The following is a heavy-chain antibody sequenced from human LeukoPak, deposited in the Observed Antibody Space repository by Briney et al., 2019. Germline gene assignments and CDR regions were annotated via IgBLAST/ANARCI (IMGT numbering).Heavy chain of an antibody. D-gene: IGHD3-10*01. J-gene: IGHJ6*03. CDR1: GYTFTGYY. CDR2: INPNSGGT. Sequence: GASVKVSCKASGYTFTGYYMHWVRQAPGQGLEWMGRINPNSGGTNYAQKFRGRVTMTRDTSISTAYMELSRLRSDDTAVYYCARDLLLWFGEFRMDVWGKGTTVTVSS. V-gene: IGHV1-2*06. CDR3: ARDLLLWFGEFRMDV.